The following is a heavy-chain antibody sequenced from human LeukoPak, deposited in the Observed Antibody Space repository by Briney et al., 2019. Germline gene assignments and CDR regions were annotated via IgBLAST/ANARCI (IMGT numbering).Heavy chain of an antibody. CDR3: ARVYYDFWTYYYGMDV. CDR1: GYTFTSYG. J-gene: IGHJ6*02. Sequence: ASVKVSCKASGYTFTSYGISWVRQAPGQGLEWMGWISAYNGNTNYAQKLQGRVTMPTDTSTSTAYMELRSLRSDDTAVYYCARVYYDFWTYYYGMDVWGQGTTVTVSS. V-gene: IGHV1-18*01. D-gene: IGHD3-3*01. CDR2: ISAYNGNT.